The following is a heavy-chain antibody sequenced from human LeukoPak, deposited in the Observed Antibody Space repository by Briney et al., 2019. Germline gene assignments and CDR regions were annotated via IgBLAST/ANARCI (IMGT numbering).Heavy chain of an antibody. CDR3: AKEWSGSGSLDY. J-gene: IGHJ4*02. V-gene: IGHV3-23*01. CDR2: ISGSGGST. CDR1: GFTFSSYS. Sequence: GGSLRLSCAASGFTFSSYSMNWVRQAPGKGLEWVSAISGSGGSTYYADSVKGRFTISRDNSKNTLYLQMNSLRAEDTAVYYCAKEWSGSGSLDYWGQGTLVTVSS. D-gene: IGHD3-10*01.